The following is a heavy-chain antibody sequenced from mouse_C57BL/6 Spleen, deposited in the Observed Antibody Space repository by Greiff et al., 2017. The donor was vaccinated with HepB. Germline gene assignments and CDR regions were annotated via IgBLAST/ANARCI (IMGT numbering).Heavy chain of an antibody. CDR2: IDPETGGT. D-gene: IGHD2-4*01. Sequence: VQLQQSGAELVRPGASVTLSCKASGYTFTDYEMHWVKQTPVHGLEWIGAIDPETGGTAYNQKFKGKARLTADKSSSTAYMELRSLTSEDSAVYYCTRGDYDYGDGFPFAYWGQGTLVTVSA. V-gene: IGHV1-15*01. CDR1: GYTFTDYE. J-gene: IGHJ3*01. CDR3: TRGDYDYGDGFPFAY.